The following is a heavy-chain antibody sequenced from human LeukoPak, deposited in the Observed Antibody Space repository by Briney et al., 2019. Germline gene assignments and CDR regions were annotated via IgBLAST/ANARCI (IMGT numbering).Heavy chain of an antibody. V-gene: IGHV1-8*03. CDR3: ARVDCSSTSCYSYGVLDY. CDR2: MNPNSGNT. CDR1: GYTFTSYD. Sequence: ASVKVSCKASGYTFTSYDINWVRQATGQGLEWMGWMNPNSGNTGYAQKFQGRVTITRNTSISTAYMELSSLRSEDTAVYYCARVDCSSTSCYSYGVLDYWGQGTLVTVSS. D-gene: IGHD2-2*01. J-gene: IGHJ4*02.